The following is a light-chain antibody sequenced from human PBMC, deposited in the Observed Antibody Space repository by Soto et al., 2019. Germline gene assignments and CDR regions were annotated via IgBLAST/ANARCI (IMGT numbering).Light chain of an antibody. CDR3: ATWDDDLNAAV. CDR1: SSNIAGNT. Sequence: QSALTQPPSLSGTPGQRVTISGSGSSSNIAGNTVHWYQHLPGTAPKLLIYINDQRPSGVPGRFSASTSGTSASLAISGLQSDDEADYYCATWDDDLNAAVFGGGTQLTVL. CDR2: IND. J-gene: IGLJ7*01. V-gene: IGLV1-44*01.